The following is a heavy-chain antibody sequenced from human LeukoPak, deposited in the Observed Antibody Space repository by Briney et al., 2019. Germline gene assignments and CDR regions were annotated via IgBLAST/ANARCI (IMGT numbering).Heavy chain of an antibody. J-gene: IGHJ4*02. CDR2: INPNSGGT. CDR1: GYTFTSYA. V-gene: IGHV1-2*06. CDR3: ARDQEAFDY. Sequence: GASVKVSCKASGYTFTSYAMHWVRQAPGQRLEWMGRINPNSGGTNYAQKFQGRVTMTRDTSISTAYMELSGLRSEDTAVYYCARDQEAFDYWGQGTLVTVSS.